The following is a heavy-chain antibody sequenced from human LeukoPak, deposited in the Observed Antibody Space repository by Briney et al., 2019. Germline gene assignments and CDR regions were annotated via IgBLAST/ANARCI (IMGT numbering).Heavy chain of an antibody. CDR2: IIPIFGTA. Sequence: ASVKVSCKASGGTFSSYAISWVRQAPGQGLEWMGGIIPIFGTANYAQKFQGRVTITADESTCTAYMELSSLRSEDTAVYYCARVAAAGTTYFDYWGQGTLVTVSS. D-gene: IGHD6-13*01. CDR1: GGTFSSYA. CDR3: ARVAAAGTTYFDY. J-gene: IGHJ4*02. V-gene: IGHV1-69*01.